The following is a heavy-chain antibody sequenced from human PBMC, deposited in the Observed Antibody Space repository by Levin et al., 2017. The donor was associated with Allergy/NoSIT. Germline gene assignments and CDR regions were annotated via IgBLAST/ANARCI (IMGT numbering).Heavy chain of an antibody. V-gene: IGHV3-33*01. CDR3: ARDKKGPFDY. Sequence: PGGSLRLSCVASGFTFNDYGMHWVRQAPGKGLEWVAVIWYDGSNKYYADSVKGRFTISRDNSRNTLYLQMNSLRAEDTAVYYCARDKKGPFDYWGQGTLVTVSS. CDR2: IWYDGSNK. CDR1: GFTFNDYG. J-gene: IGHJ4*02.